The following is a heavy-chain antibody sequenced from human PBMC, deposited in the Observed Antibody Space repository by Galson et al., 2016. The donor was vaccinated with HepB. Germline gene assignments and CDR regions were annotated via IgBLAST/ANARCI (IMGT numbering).Heavy chain of an antibody. J-gene: IGHJ6*02. Sequence: SLRLSCAASGFTFSTQSMNWVRQAPGKGLEWVAVIWLDGSNIYYADSVKGRFTISRDQSKNTLYLQMNSLGAEDTAVYYCARIGPTNYALDFWGQGTTVTVSS. V-gene: IGHV3-33*08. D-gene: IGHD3/OR15-3a*01. CDR3: ARIGPTNYALDF. CDR2: IWLDGSNI. CDR1: GFTFSTQS.